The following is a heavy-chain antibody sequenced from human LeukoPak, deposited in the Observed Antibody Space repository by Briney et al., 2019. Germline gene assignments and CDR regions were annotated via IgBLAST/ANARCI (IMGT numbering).Heavy chain of an antibody. D-gene: IGHD6-13*01. CDR2: MNPNSGGT. J-gene: IGHJ4*02. Sequence: ASVKVSCKASGYTFTVNYLHWVRQAPGQGLEWVGWMNPNSGGTNYAQKFQGRVTLTRDTSIITAYMELSSLTSDDTAVYYCARGAGSSWFDYWGQGSLVAVSS. V-gene: IGHV1-2*02. CDR3: ARGAGSSWFDY. CDR1: GYTFTVNY.